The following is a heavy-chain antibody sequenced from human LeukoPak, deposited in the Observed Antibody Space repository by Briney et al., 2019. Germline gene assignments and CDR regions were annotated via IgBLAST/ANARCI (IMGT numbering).Heavy chain of an antibody. V-gene: IGHV3-7*03. J-gene: IGHJ4*02. Sequence: PGGSLRLSCAASGFTFSSYWMSWVRQAPGKGLEWVANIKQDGSEKYYVDSVKGRFTISRDNAKNSLYLQMNSLRAEDTAVYYCARDWGLWFGELSGEDYWGQGTLVTVSS. CDR3: ARDWGLWFGELSGEDY. CDR1: GFTFSSYW. D-gene: IGHD3-10*01. CDR2: IKQDGSEK.